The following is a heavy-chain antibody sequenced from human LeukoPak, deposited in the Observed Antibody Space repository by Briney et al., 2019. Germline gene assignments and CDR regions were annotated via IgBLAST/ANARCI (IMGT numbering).Heavy chain of an antibody. J-gene: IGHJ6*02. CDR2: IVVGSGNT. D-gene: IGHD3-3*01. V-gene: IGHV1-58*02. CDR1: GFTFTSSA. Sequence: SVKVSCKASGFTFTSSAMQWVRQARGQRLEWIGWIVVGSGNTNYAQKFQERVTTTRDMSSSTAYQELSSLRSEATAVDYCAADPSSITIFGVVPLYYGMDVRGQGTTVTVSS. CDR3: AADPSSITIFGVVPLYYGMDV.